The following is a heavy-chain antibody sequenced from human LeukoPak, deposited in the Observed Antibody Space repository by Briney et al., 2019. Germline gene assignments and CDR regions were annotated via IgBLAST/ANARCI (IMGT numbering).Heavy chain of an antibody. D-gene: IGHD2-2*01. Sequence: SETLSLTCTVSGGSISSGDYYWSWIRQPPGKGLEWIGYIYYSGSTYYNPSLKSRVTISVDTSKNQFSLKLSSVTAADTAVYYCARERSTYAGAPENWFDPWGQGILVTVSS. CDR3: ARERSTYAGAPENWFDP. CDR2: IYYSGST. J-gene: IGHJ5*02. CDR1: GGSISSGDYY. V-gene: IGHV4-30-4*01.